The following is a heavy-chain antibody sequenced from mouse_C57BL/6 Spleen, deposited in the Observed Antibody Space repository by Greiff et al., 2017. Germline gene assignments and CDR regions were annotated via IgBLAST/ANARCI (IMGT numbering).Heavy chain of an antibody. CDR3: AKGDTTVDAMDY. CDR1: GFSLTSYG. CDR2: IWRGGST. J-gene: IGHJ4*01. V-gene: IGHV2-5*01. Sequence: VQLQQSGPGLVQPSQSLSITCTVSGFSLTSYGVHWVRQSPGEGLEWLGVIWRGGSTDYTAAFMSRLSITKDNSKSQVFFKMNRLQADDTAIYYCAKGDTTVDAMDYWGQGTSVTVSS. D-gene: IGHD1-1*01.